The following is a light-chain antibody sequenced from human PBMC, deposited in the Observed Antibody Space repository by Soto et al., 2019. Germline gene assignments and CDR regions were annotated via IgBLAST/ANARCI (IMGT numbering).Light chain of an antibody. J-gene: IGKJ4*01. CDR1: QGISSY. CDR2: AAS. Sequence: IRFTQTPSSLSASVGDRVTITCRASQGISSYLAWYQQKPGKAPKLLICAASTLQSGVPSTFSGSGSGADFTLTISGLQPEDSATYYCQQLNSYPLTFGGGTKVDIK. V-gene: IGKV1-9*01. CDR3: QQLNSYPLT.